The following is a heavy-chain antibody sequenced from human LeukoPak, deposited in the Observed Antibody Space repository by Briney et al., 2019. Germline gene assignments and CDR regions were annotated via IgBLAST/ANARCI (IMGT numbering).Heavy chain of an antibody. D-gene: IGHD5-12*01. CDR3: AEVARSGY. Sequence: PGGSLRLSCAASGFTFSNYNMNWVRQAPGNGLEWVSSISSSSTYMYYADSVKGRFTISRDNAKNSLYLQMNSLRAEDTAVYYCAEVARSGYWGQGTLVTVSS. CDR1: GFTFSNYN. J-gene: IGHJ4*02. V-gene: IGHV3-21*01. CDR2: ISSSSTYM.